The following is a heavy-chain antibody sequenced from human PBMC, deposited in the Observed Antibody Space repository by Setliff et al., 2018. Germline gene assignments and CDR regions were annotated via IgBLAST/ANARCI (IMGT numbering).Heavy chain of an antibody. D-gene: IGHD3-16*01. V-gene: IGHV3-23*01. Sequence: PGGSLRLSCEASGFIFSNYAMDWVRQAPGKGLEWVAGLSPDDKAIQYADSVKGRFAISRDNSRSTLYLQMNSLRADDTATYYCARDGGRWDREAFDIWGQGTMVTVSS. J-gene: IGHJ3*02. CDR2: LSPDDKAI. CDR3: ARDGGRWDREAFDI. CDR1: GFIFSNYA.